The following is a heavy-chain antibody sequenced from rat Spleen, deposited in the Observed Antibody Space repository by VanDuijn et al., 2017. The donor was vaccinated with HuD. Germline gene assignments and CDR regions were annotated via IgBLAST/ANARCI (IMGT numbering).Heavy chain of an antibody. CDR2: IWAGGTT. CDR1: GFSLTTYH. CDR3: ARDPLLGAPFDY. D-gene: IGHD5-1*01. J-gene: IGHJ2*01. V-gene: IGHV2-43*01. Sequence: QVQVKESGPGLVQPSQTLSLTCTVSGFSLTTYHVSWIRQPPGKGLEWMGIIWAGGTTSYNSLLKSRLSISRDISKSQVFLKMNSLQTEDTATYYCARDPLLGAPFDYWGQGVLVTVSS.